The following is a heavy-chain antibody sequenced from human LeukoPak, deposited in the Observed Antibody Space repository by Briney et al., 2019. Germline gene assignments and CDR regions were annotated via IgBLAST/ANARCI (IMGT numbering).Heavy chain of an antibody. Sequence: SETLSLTCAVYGGSFSGYYWSWIRQPPGKGLEWIGEINHSGSTNYNPSLKSRVTISVDTSKNQFSLKLSSVTAADTAVYYCARDRGGSYPGWFDPWGQGTLVTVSS. V-gene: IGHV4-34*01. CDR2: INHSGST. D-gene: IGHD1-26*01. J-gene: IGHJ5*02. CDR1: GGSFSGYY. CDR3: ARDRGGSYPGWFDP.